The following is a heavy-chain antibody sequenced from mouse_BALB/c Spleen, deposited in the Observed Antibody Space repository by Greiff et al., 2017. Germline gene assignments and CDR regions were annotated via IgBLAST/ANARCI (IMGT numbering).Heavy chain of an antibody. CDR3: ARSSYGNYFAY. D-gene: IGHD2-10*02. V-gene: IGHV7-3*02. CDR2: IRNKANGYTT. CDR1: GFTFTDYY. Sequence: EVQRVESGGGLVQPGGSLRLSCATSGFTFTDYYMSWVRQPPGKALEWLGFIRNKANGYTTEYSASVKGRFTISRDNSQSILYLQMNTLRAEDSATYYCARSSYGNYFAYWGQGTLVTVSA. J-gene: IGHJ3*01.